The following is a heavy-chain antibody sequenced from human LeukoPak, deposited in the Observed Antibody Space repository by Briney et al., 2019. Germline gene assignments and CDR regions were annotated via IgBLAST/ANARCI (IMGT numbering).Heavy chain of an antibody. J-gene: IGHJ1*01. Sequence: GGCLRLSCAASGFTFSSYAMSWVRQAPGKGLEWVSAISGSGGSTYYADSVKGRFTISRDNSKNTLYLQMNSLRAEDTAVYYCARKTSSGWYEYFQHWGQGTLVTVSS. CDR1: GFTFSSYA. CDR3: ARKTSSGWYEYFQH. CDR2: ISGSGGST. V-gene: IGHV3-23*01. D-gene: IGHD6-19*01.